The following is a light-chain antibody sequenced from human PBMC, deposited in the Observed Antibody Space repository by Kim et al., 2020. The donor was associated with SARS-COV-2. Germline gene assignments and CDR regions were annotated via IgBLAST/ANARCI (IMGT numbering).Light chain of an antibody. CDR2: TDN. Sequence: QSVLSQPPSASGTPGQGFTMSCSGSKSNIRNNFVYWYQHLPGTAPKLLIYTDNLRPSGVPSRFSGSKSGSSASLAISGLQSADEGDYFCAAWDNSLQNWVFGGGTQLTVL. CDR1: KSNIRNNF. CDR3: AAWDNSLQNWV. V-gene: IGLV1-47*02. J-gene: IGLJ3*02.